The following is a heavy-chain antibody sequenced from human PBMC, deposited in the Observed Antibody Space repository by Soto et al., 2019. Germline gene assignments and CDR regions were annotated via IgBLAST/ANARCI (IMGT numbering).Heavy chain of an antibody. CDR3: ERALGEPLR. Sequence: PGGSLRLSCAASGFTFSSYGMHWVRQAPVNGLEFVAVIWYYLSNKYYADSVKGRFTISRYNSKNTLYLQMNSLRAEDTAVYYFERALGEPLRWGQGTLVTVSS. V-gene: IGHV3-33*01. CDR2: IWYYLSNK. CDR1: GFTFSSYG. D-gene: IGHD3-10*01. J-gene: IGHJ4*02.